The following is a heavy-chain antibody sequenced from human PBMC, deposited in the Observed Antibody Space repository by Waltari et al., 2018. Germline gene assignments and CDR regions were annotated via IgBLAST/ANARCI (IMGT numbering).Heavy chain of an antibody. V-gene: IGHV3-23*01. D-gene: IGHD3-10*01. CDR1: G. CDR2: IVSSGDVT. J-gene: IGHJ4*02. Sequence: GMGWVGQAPGKGLEWVSTIVSSGDVTFYADSLKGRFTISRDKSRNMLYLHLNSLRADDTAVYFCTSRRSYHFYKWGQGTLVTVSP. CDR3: TSRRSYHFYK.